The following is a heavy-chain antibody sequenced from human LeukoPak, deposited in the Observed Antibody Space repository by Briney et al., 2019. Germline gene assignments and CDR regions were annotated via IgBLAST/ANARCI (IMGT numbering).Heavy chain of an antibody. CDR1: GFTFSRYW. D-gene: IGHD2-2*01. Sequence: GGSLRLSCAASGFTFSRYWMSWVRQAPGKGLEWVANIKEDGSEKFYVESVKGRFTISRDNAKNSLYLQMNSRRAEDTAVYYCARDVGSTNYYQFDYWGQGILVTVSS. V-gene: IGHV3-7*01. CDR3: ARDVGSTNYYQFDY. CDR2: IKEDGSEK. J-gene: IGHJ4*02.